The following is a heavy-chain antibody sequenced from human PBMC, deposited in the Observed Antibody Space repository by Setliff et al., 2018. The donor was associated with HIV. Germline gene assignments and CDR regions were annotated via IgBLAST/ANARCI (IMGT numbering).Heavy chain of an antibody. V-gene: IGHV4-34*01. CDR3: ASFFVTTVTNQDY. CDR1: GAPFSGNY. J-gene: IGHJ4*02. CDR2: INHSGST. Sequence: SETLSLTCAVYGAPFSGNYWSWIRQPPGKGLEWIGEINHSGSTNYNPSLKSRVTISVDTSKNQFSLNLSSVTAADTAVYYCASFFVTTVTNQDYWGQGTQVTVSS. D-gene: IGHD4-17*01.